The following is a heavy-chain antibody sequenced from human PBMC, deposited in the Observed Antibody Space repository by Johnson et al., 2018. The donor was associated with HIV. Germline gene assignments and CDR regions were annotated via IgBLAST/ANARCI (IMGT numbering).Heavy chain of an antibody. D-gene: IGHD3-22*01. CDR2: ISYDGSNK. V-gene: IGHV3-30-3*01. Sequence: QVQLVESGGGVVQPGRSLRLSCAASGFTFSSYAMHWVRQAPGKGLEWVAVISYDGSNKYYADSVKGRFTISRDNAKNSLYLQMNNLRDEDTAVYYCAKNQLLRYDAFNVWGQGTMVTVSS. J-gene: IGHJ3*01. CDR3: AKNQLLRYDAFNV. CDR1: GFTFSSYA.